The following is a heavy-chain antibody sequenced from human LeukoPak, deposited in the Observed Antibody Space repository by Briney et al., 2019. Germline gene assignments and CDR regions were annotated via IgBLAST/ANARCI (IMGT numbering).Heavy chain of an antibody. CDR1: GFTFSSYW. CDR2: IKQDGSEK. CDR3: ERDRFRIEQRQAFRY. D-gene: IGHD1/OR15-1a*01. Sequence: GGSLRLSCADSGFTFSSYWMSWVRQAPGKGLEWVSNIKQDGSEKYCVHSVKGRFTISRDNGKNSLYLQVNSLRAEDRAVYYCERDRFRIEQRQAFRYWGQGTLVTVSS. J-gene: IGHJ4*02. V-gene: IGHV3-7*01.